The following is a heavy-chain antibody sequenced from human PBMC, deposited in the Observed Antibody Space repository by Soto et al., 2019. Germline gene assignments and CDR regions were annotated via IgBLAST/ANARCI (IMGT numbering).Heavy chain of an antibody. CDR1: GGTFSSYA. Sequence: QVQLVQSGAEVKKPGSSVKVSCKASGGTFSSYAISWVRQAPGQGLEWMGGIIPIFGTANYAQKCQGRVTITADEATSTADMELSSLRSEDKAGYYGARGSHGAQLVEWYPPTYGMDVWGQGTTVTVAS. CDR2: IIPIFGTA. V-gene: IGHV1-69*01. CDR3: ARGSHGAQLVEWYPPTYGMDV. J-gene: IGHJ6*02. D-gene: IGHD3-3*01.